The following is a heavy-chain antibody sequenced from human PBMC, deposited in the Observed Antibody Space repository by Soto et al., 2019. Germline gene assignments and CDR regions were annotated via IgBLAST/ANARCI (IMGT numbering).Heavy chain of an antibody. CDR3: FFYDFWSGYPQGAFDI. Sequence: ESGGGLVQPGGSLRLSCAASGFTFSSYAMSWVRQAPGKGLEWVSAISGSGGSTYYADSVKGRFTISRDNSKNTLYLQMNSLRAEDTAVYYCFFYDFWSGYPQGAFDIWGQGTMVTVSS. D-gene: IGHD3-3*01. J-gene: IGHJ3*02. V-gene: IGHV3-23*01. CDR2: ISGSGGST. CDR1: GFTFSSYA.